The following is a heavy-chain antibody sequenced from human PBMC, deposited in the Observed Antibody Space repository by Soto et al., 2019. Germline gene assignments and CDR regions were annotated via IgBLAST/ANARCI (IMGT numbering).Heavy chain of an antibody. D-gene: IGHD2-2*01. CDR1: GYTFTGYY. Sequence: ASVKVSCKASGYTFTGYYMHWVRQAPGQGLEWMGWINPNSGGTNYAQKFQGWVTMTRDTSISTAYMELSRLRSDDTAVYYCARDSGCSSTSCYSLWFDPWGQGTLVTAPQ. V-gene: IGHV1-2*04. J-gene: IGHJ5*02. CDR2: INPNSGGT. CDR3: ARDSGCSSTSCYSLWFDP.